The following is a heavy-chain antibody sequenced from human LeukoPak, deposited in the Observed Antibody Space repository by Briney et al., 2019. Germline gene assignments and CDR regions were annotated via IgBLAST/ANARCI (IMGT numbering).Heavy chain of an antibody. Sequence: GGSLRLSCAASGFTLSTYWIAWVRQGPGKGLVWVSLINGDGTTTTYADSVKGRFTVSRDNAKNTAYLQMNSLRAEDTAVYYCARDYAGSPDYWGQGTLVAVSS. CDR1: GFTLSTYW. D-gene: IGHD3-10*01. V-gene: IGHV3-74*01. J-gene: IGHJ4*02. CDR3: ARDYAGSPDY. CDR2: INGDGTTT.